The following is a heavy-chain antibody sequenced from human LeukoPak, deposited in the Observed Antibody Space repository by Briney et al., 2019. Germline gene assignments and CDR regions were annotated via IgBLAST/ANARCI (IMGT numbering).Heavy chain of an antibody. Sequence: SDTLSLTCTVSGGSISSSSYYWGWIRQPPGKGLEWIGSIYYSGSTYYNPSLKSRVTISVDTSKNQFSLKLSSVTAADTAVYYCARVGATPDYWGQGTLVTVSS. V-gene: IGHV4-39*07. J-gene: IGHJ4*02. CDR3: ARVGATPDY. CDR2: IYYSGST. CDR1: GGSISSSSYY. D-gene: IGHD1-26*01.